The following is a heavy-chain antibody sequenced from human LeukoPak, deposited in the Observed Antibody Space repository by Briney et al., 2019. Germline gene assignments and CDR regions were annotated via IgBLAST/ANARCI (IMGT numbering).Heavy chain of an antibody. J-gene: IGHJ4*02. Sequence: SETLSLTCTVSGDSISSYFWSWIRQPAGKGLEWIGRIYTSGDTDYNPSLKSRVTLSLDTSKNQFSLKLNSVTAADTAVYYCARRRRDGYNFYFDFWGQGSLVAVSS. CDR1: GDSISSYF. CDR2: IYTSGDT. D-gene: IGHD5-24*01. V-gene: IGHV4-4*07. CDR3: ARRRRDGYNFYFDF.